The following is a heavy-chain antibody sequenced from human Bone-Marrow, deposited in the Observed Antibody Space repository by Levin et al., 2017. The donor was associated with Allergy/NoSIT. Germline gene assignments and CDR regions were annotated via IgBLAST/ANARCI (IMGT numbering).Heavy chain of an antibody. Sequence: GESLKISCSASGFTFRSSGMSWVRQAPGKGLEWVSSISGTDGGIYYADSVKGRFTMSRDNSKNTFYLQINSLRAEDTALYYCAKDSPYGTGWFGRSDYWGQGTLVTVSS. D-gene: IGHD6-13*01. J-gene: IGHJ4*02. V-gene: IGHV3-23*01. CDR2: ISGTDGGI. CDR3: AKDSPYGTGWFGRSDY. CDR1: GFTFRSSG.